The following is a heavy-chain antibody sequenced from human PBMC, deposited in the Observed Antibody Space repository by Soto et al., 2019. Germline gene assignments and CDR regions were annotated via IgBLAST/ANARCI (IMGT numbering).Heavy chain of an antibody. J-gene: IGHJ3*01. V-gene: IGHV1-2*02. CDR1: GYTFTGYH. CDR2: INPNSGGT. D-gene: IGHD3-22*01. CDR3: ARDKRLYDSGSYDNANDAFDV. Sequence: QVQLVQSGAEVKKPGASVKVSCKASGYTFTGYHMHWVRQAPGQGLEWMGWINPNSGGTTYAQKFQGRVTMTRDTSIRTDYMEVSRLRSDGTAVYYCARDKRLYDSGSYDNANDAFDVWGQGTMVTVSS.